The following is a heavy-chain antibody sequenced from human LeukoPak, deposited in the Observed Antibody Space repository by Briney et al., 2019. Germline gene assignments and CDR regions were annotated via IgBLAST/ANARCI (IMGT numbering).Heavy chain of an antibody. CDR3: AKVWGGFDY. Sequence: GGSLRLSCAASGFTFSTYTISWVRQARGKGLEWVSSISGSGSGTYYADSVQGRFTISRDNSQNTVYLQMSSLRAEDTAVYFCAKVWGGFDYWGLGTLVTVSS. J-gene: IGHJ4*02. CDR1: GFTFSTYT. CDR2: ISGSGSGT. V-gene: IGHV3-23*01. D-gene: IGHD3-10*01.